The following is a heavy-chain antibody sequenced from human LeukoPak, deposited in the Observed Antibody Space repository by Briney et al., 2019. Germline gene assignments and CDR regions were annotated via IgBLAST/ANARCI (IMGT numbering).Heavy chain of an antibody. CDR3: ARPAIVGATTPPDY. Sequence: ASVKVSCKASGYTFTGYYMHWVRQAPGQGLEWMGWINPSSGGTNYAQKFQGRVTMTRDTSISTAYMELSRLRSDDTAVYYCARPAIVGATTPPDYWGQGTLVTVSS. J-gene: IGHJ4*02. CDR2: INPSSGGT. D-gene: IGHD1-26*01. V-gene: IGHV1-2*02. CDR1: GYTFTGYY.